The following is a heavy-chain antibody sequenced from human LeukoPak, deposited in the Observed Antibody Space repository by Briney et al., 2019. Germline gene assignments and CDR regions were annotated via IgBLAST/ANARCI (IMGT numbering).Heavy chain of an antibody. D-gene: IGHD3-22*01. V-gene: IGHV1-69*13. CDR2: IIPIFGTA. CDR1: GYTFTGYY. J-gene: IGHJ4*02. Sequence: SVKVSCKASGYTFTGYYMHWVRQAPGQGLEWMGGIIPIFGTANYAQKFQGRVTITADESMSTAYMELSSLRSEDTAVYYCARGRTYYYDSSGYERNYYFDYWGQGTLVTVSS. CDR3: ARGRTYYYDSSGYERNYYFDY.